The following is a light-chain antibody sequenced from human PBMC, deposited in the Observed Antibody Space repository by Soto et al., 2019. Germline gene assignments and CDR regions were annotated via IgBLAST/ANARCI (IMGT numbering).Light chain of an antibody. V-gene: IGKV1-8*01. CDR1: QGISSY. J-gene: IGKJ3*01. Sequence: AIRMTQSPSSLSASTGDRVTITCRASQGISSYLAWYQQKPGKAPKLLIYGASTLQSGVPSRFSGSGSGTDFTLTVSSLQPEDFATYYCQQLFMYPPTFGPGTKVDIK. CDR3: QQLFMYPPT. CDR2: GAS.